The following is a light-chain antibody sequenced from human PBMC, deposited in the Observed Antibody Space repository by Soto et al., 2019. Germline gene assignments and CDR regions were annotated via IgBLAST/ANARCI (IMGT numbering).Light chain of an antibody. CDR2: YDT. CDR1: NIGSKS. Sequence: SYELTQPPSVSVAPGKTARITCGGENIGSKSVHWSQQKPGQAPVLVLYYDTDRPLGIPERFSGSNSGNTATLTISRVEAGDEADYFCQVWDSSRDHVVFGGGTKLTVL. V-gene: IGLV3-21*04. J-gene: IGLJ2*01. CDR3: QVWDSSRDHVV.